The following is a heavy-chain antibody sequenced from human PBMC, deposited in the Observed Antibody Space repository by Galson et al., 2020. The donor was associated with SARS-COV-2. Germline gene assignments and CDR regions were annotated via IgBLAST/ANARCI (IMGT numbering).Heavy chain of an antibody. D-gene: IGHD3-16*01. J-gene: IGHJ6*02. CDR1: GGSISSSSYY. CDR2: IYYSGST. CDR3: ARSYGHDAYYYGMDV. Sequence: KTSETLSLTCTVSGGSISSSSYYWGWIRQPPGKGLEWIGSIYYSGSTYYNPSLKSRVTISVDTSKNQFSLKLSSVTAADTAVYYCARSYGHDAYYYGMDVWGQGTTVTVSS. V-gene: IGHV4-39*01.